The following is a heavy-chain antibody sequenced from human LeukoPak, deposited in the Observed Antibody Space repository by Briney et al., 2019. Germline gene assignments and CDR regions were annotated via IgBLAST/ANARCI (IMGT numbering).Heavy chain of an antibody. CDR1: GGTFSSYA. V-gene: IGHV1-69*01. J-gene: IGHJ4*02. D-gene: IGHD3-22*01. Sequence: SVKVSCKASGGTFSSYAISWVRQAPGQGLEWMGGIIPIFGTANYAQKFQGRVTITADESTSTAYIELSSLRSEDTAVYYCARDLGYYDMSYYFDYWGQGTLVTVSS. CDR3: ARDLGYYDMSYYFDY. CDR2: IIPIFGTA.